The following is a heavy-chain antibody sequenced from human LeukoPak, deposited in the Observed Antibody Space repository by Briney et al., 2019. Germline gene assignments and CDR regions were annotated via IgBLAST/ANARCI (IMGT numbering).Heavy chain of an antibody. CDR2: ISGSSSYI. J-gene: IGHJ4*02. Sequence: PGGSLRLSCAASGFTFSSYSMNWVRQAPGKGLEWVSSISGSSSYIYYADSVKGRFTISRDNAKNSLYLQINSLRAEDTAVYYCARDHSVGELDYWGQGTLVTVSS. CDR3: ARDHSVGELDY. D-gene: IGHD2-21*01. V-gene: IGHV3-21*01. CDR1: GFTFSSYS.